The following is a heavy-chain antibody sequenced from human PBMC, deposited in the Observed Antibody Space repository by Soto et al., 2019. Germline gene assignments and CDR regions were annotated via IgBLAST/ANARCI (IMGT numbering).Heavy chain of an antibody. Sequence: CAISGDSVSSNSAAWNWIRQSPSRGLEWLGRTYYRSKWYNDYAVSVKSRITINPDTSKNQFSLQLNSVTPEDTAVYYCARVVHDYVWGSYRDYYYGMDVWGQGTTVTVSS. CDR3: ARVVHDYVWGSYRDYYYGMDV. CDR2: TYYRSKWYN. V-gene: IGHV6-1*01. CDR1: GDSVSSNSAA. J-gene: IGHJ6*02. D-gene: IGHD3-16*02.